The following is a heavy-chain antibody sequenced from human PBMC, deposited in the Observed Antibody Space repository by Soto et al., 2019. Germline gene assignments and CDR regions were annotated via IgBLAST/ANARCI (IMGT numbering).Heavy chain of an antibody. J-gene: IGHJ3*01. D-gene: IGHD2-15*01. V-gene: IGHV3-30*18. CDR3: AKAQRGGTDAFAL. CDR2: ISCDGSNK. Sequence: QVQLVESGGGVVQPGRSLRLSCAASGFTVSSYGMHWVRQAPGKGVAWAAVISCDGSNKYYADSVKGRFAISRDNSKNTLYLQMNSLRAGGTAVYYCAKAQRGGTDAFALWGQGTMVTVSS. CDR1: GFTVSSYG.